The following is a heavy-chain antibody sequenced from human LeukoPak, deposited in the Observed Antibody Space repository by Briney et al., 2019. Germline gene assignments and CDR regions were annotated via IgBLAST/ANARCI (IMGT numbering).Heavy chain of an antibody. CDR3: SPGHEYGLLDY. CDR2: FDPGMAET. D-gene: IGHD4-17*01. J-gene: IGHJ4*02. Sequence: GASVKVSRTVSGYSLSELTMHWVRHAPGKGLEWMGGFDPGMAETIYAEKFQGRITMTEDTSTDTAYMELSSLRSEDTAVYYCSPGHEYGLLDYWGQGTLVTVSS. CDR1: GYSLSELT. V-gene: IGHV1-24*01.